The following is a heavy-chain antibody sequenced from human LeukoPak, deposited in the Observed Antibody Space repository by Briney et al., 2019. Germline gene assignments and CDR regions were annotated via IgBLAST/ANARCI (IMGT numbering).Heavy chain of an antibody. Sequence: SETLSLTCTVSGGSISSGGYYWSWIRQPPGKGLEWIGYIYHSGSTYYNPSLKSRVTISVDRSKNQFSLKLSSVTAADTAVYYCARSYYYDSSGYYWYFDLWGRGTLVTVSS. J-gene: IGHJ2*01. V-gene: IGHV4-30-2*01. CDR3: ARSYYYDSSGYYWYFDL. CDR1: GGSISSGGYY. D-gene: IGHD3-22*01. CDR2: IYHSGST.